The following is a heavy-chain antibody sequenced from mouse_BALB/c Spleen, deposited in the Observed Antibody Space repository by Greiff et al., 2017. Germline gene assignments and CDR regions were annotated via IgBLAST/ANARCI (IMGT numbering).Heavy chain of an antibody. J-gene: IGHJ4*01. CDR3: ARKGGSTMITTDAMDY. D-gene: IGHD2-4*01. V-gene: IGHV8-12*01. CDR1: GFSLSTSGMG. Sequence: QVQLKESGPGILQPSQTLSLTCSFSGFSLSTSGMGVSWIRQPSGKGLEWLAHIYWDDDKRYNPSLKSRLTISKDTSRNQVFLKITSVDTADTATYYCARKGGSTMITTDAMDYWGQGTSVTVSS. CDR2: IYWDDDK.